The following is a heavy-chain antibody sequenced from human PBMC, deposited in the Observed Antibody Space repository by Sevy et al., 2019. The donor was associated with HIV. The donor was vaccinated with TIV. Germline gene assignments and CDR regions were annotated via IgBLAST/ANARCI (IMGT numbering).Heavy chain of an antibody. CDR3: AADRGEDYCSGNSCQRHYYYGLDV. Sequence: ASVKVSCKVSGYRLIEVSMHWVRQAPGKGLEWMGHLDPEDGETIRAQNFQGRVTMTEDTSTDTAYMEGSSLRAEDTAVYYCAADRGEDYCSGNSCQRHYYYGLDVWGQGTTVTVSS. CDR2: LDPEDGET. D-gene: IGHD2-15*01. CDR1: GYRLIEVS. V-gene: IGHV1-24*01. J-gene: IGHJ6*02.